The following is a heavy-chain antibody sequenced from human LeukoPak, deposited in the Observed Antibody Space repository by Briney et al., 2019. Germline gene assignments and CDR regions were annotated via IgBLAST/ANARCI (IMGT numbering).Heavy chain of an antibody. CDR3: ARLVSGSWAENFDS. CDR2: TNPLDSET. CDR1: GYSFTNNW. Sequence: GESLKISCQASGYSFTNNWIGWVRRMSGRGLEWMGITNPLDSETRYSPSFQGQVTISVDKSINTAYLQWSSLKASDTAMYYCARLVSGSWAENFDSWGQGTLVTVSS. J-gene: IGHJ4*02. D-gene: IGHD5/OR15-5a*01. V-gene: IGHV5-51*01.